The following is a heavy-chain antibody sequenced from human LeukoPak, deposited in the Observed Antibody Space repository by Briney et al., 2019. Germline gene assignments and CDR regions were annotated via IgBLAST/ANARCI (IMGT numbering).Heavy chain of an antibody. D-gene: IGHD3-22*01. CDR3: AKDRPNFHENSGHYYRRDGDS. CDR1: GFTFSSYA. V-gene: IGHV3-23*01. CDR2: MCGTAGCT. J-gene: IGHJ5*01. Sequence: GGSLRLSCAASGFTFSSYAMHWVRQAPGKGLEWVASMCGTAGCTFYPDSVKGRFTISRDNSKNVLYLRMNSLTAEDTAIYYCAKDRPNFHENSGHYYRRDGDSWGQGTLVTVSS.